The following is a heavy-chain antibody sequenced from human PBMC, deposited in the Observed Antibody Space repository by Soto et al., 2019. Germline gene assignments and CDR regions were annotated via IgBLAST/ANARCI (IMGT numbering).Heavy chain of an antibody. CDR1: GGSISSGGYY. Sequence: PSETLSLTCTVSGGSISSGGYYWSWIRQHPGKGLEWIGYIYYSGSTYYNPSLKSRVTISVDTSKNQFSLKLSSVTAADTAVYYCARGVPAAILPAYYYYGMDVWGQGTTVTVSS. CDR2: IYYSGST. V-gene: IGHV4-31*03. CDR3: ARGVPAAILPAYYYYGMDV. D-gene: IGHD2-2*01. J-gene: IGHJ6*02.